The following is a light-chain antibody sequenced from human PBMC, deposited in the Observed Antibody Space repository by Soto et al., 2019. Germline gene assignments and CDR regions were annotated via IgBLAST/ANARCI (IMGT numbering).Light chain of an antibody. CDR2: GAS. J-gene: IGKJ1*01. CDR3: QQYGSSPWT. CDR1: QSVSNSY. Sequence: ILLTQSPGTLSLFPGEKATLSCRSSQSVSNSYLAWYQQKPGQAPRPLIYGASSRATGAPDRFSGSGSGTDFTLTISRLEPEDSAVYYCQQYGSSPWTFGQGTKADIK. V-gene: IGKV3-20*01.